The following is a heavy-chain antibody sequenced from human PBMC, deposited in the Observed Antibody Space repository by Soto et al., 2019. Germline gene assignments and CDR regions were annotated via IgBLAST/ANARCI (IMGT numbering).Heavy chain of an antibody. J-gene: IGHJ4*02. CDR3: ARPDDYGDYGGGDY. V-gene: IGHV4-39*01. CDR2: IYYSGST. Sequence: SETLSLTCTVSGGSISSSSYYWGWIRQPPGKGLEWIGSIYYSGSTYYNPSLKSRVTISVDTSKNQFSLKLSSVTAADTAVYYCARPDDYGDYGGGDYWGQGTLVTVSS. CDR1: GGSISSSSYY. D-gene: IGHD4-17*01.